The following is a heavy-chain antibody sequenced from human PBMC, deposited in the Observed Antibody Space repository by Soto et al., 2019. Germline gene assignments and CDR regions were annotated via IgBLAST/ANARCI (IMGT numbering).Heavy chain of an antibody. J-gene: IGHJ4*02. CDR2: ISAYNGNT. V-gene: IGHV1-18*04. Sequence: ASGKVSCKASGYTFTSYGISWVRQAPGQGLEWMGWISAYNGNTNYAQKLQGRVTMTEDTPTDTAYMELSSLRSEDTAIYYCATGLQHLVNLYYFDLWGQGTLVTVSS. CDR1: GYTFTSYG. CDR3: ATGLQHLVNLYYFDL. D-gene: IGHD2-15*01.